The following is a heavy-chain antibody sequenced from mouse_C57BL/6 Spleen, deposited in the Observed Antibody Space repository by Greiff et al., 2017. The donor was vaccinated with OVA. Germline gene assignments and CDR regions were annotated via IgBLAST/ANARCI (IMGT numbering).Heavy chain of an antibody. CDR2: IYPRSGNT. Sequence: VQRVESGAELARPGASVKLSCKASGYTFTSYGISWVKQRTGQGLEWIGEIYPRSGNTYYNEKFKGKATLTADKSSSTAYMELRSLTSEDSAVYFCARNPGSGYEGFDYWGQGTTLTVSS. CDR3: ARNPGSGYEGFDY. CDR1: GYTFTSYG. J-gene: IGHJ2*01. D-gene: IGHD1-1*01. V-gene: IGHV1-81*01.